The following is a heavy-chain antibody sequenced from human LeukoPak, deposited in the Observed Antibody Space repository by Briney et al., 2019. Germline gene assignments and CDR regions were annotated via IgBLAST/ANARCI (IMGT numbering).Heavy chain of an antibody. Sequence: PGGSLRLSCAASGFTFSSFAMHWVRQAPGKGLEYVSAISTSGGTTFYTNSVKDRFTISRDNAKNTLYLHMGSLRPEDMAVYYCARANQFSGAGTYYNDFWGQGTLVTVSS. CDR3: ARANQFSGAGTYYNDF. D-gene: IGHD3-10*01. V-gene: IGHV3-64*01. J-gene: IGHJ4*02. CDR2: ISTSGGTT. CDR1: GFTFSSFA.